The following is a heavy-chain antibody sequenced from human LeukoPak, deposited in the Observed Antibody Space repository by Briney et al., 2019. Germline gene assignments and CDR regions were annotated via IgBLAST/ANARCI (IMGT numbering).Heavy chain of an antibody. Sequence: ASVKVSCKASGYTFTSYAMNWVRQAPGQGLEGMGWINTNTGNPTYAQGFTGRFVFSLDTSVSTAYLQISSLKAEDTAVYYCAREFHWGSSSWYVHGFDYWGQGTLVTVSS. CDR3: AREFHWGSSSWYVHGFDY. CDR2: INTNTGNP. J-gene: IGHJ4*02. D-gene: IGHD6-13*01. CDR1: GYTFTSYA. V-gene: IGHV7-4-1*02.